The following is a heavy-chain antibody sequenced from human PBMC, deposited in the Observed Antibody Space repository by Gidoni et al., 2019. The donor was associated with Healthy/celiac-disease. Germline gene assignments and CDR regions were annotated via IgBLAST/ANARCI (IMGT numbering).Heavy chain of an antibody. CDR2: ISGNGGSI. CDR3: AKDFKQMGPYSSSSLDY. Sequence: EVQLMESGGGVVQHGGSLRLSCGASGFTFDHYAMNWVRQAPGKGLGWVFFISGNGGSINDADSVKSRFTISRDNSKNSLYLQMNSLRTEDTALYYCAKDFKQMGPYSSSSLDYWGQGTLVTVSS. D-gene: IGHD6-6*01. CDR1: GFTFDHYA. V-gene: IGHV3-43*02. J-gene: IGHJ4*02.